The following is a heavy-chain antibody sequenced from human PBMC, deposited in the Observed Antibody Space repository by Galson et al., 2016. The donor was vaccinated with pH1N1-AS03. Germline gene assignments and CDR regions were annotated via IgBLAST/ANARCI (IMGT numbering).Heavy chain of an antibody. CDR3: ATDSRGGSYYGVS. J-gene: IGHJ5*01. D-gene: IGHD1-26*01. V-gene: IGHV3-15*01. Sequence: SLRLSCAVSGLIFKNTRMSWVRQAPGMGLEWVGRIQSKFNGGAIDYAAAVTGRFTISRDDSQNTLYLQMNNLKAEDTGLYYCATDSRGGSYYGVSWGHGTLVTVSS. CDR2: IQSKFNGGAI. CDR1: GLIFKNTR.